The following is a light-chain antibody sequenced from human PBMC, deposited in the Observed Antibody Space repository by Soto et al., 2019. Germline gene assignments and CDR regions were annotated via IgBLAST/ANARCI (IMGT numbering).Light chain of an antibody. CDR1: SSNIGAGYD. V-gene: IGLV1-40*01. CDR3: QSYDSSLSGVV. CDR2: RDT. Sequence: QSVLTQPPPVSGAPGQRVTISCTGSSSNIGAGYDVHWYQQLPGTAPKLLIYRDTNRPSGVPDRFSGSKSGTSASLAITGLQADDEADYYCQSYDSSLSGVVFGGGTKLTVL. J-gene: IGLJ2*01.